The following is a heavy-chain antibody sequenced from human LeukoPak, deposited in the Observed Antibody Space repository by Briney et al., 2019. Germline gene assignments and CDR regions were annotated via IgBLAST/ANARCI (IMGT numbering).Heavy chain of an antibody. D-gene: IGHD6-19*01. CDR1: GFTFSSYS. Sequence: GGSLRLPCAASGFTFSSYSMNWVRQAPGKGLEWVSSISSSSSYIYYADSVKGRFTISRDNAKNSPYLQMNGLRAEDTAVYYCARLIAVAFDYWGQGTLVTVSS. CDR3: ARLIAVAFDY. J-gene: IGHJ4*02. CDR2: ISSSSSYI. V-gene: IGHV3-21*01.